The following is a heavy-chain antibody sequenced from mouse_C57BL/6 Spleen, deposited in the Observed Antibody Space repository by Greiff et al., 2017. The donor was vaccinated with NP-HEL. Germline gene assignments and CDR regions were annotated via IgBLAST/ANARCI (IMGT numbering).Heavy chain of an antibody. CDR2: IYPGDGDT. J-gene: IGHJ2*01. CDR1: GYAFSSSW. D-gene: IGHD1-1*01. CDR3: ARPHYYGSSPDY. V-gene: IGHV1-82*01. Sequence: QVQLQQSGPELVKPGASVKISCKASGYAFSSSWMNWVKQRPGKGLEWIGRIYPGDGDTNYIGKFKGKATLTADKSSSTAYMQLSSLTSEDSAVYFCARPHYYGSSPDYWGQGTTLTVSS.